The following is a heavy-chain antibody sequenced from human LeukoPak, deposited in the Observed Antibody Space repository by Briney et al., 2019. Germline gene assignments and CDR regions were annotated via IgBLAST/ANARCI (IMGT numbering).Heavy chain of an antibody. CDR2: INPSSGGT. V-gene: IGHV1-2*02. CDR1: GYTFTGYY. J-gene: IGHJ4*02. Sequence: AASVKVSCKASGYTFTGYYVHWVRQAPGQGLEWMGWINPSSGGTNYAQKFQGRVTMTGDTSISTVYMELSRLSSDDTAVYFCAGRPDTAMVPIFDYWGQGTLVTISS. CDR3: AGRPDTAMVPIFDY. D-gene: IGHD5-18*01.